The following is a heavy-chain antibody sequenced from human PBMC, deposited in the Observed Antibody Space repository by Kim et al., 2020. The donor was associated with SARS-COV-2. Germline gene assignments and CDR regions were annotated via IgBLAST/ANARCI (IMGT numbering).Heavy chain of an antibody. Sequence: KFQGRVTMTRNTSISTAYMELSSLRSEDTAVYYCARGIEPFYYYYYGMDVWGQGTTVTVSS. V-gene: IGHV1-8*01. CDR3: ARGIEPFYYYYYGMDV. J-gene: IGHJ6*02.